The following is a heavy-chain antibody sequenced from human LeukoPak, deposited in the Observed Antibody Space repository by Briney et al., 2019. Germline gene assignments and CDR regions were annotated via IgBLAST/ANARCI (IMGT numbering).Heavy chain of an antibody. CDR2: FDPEDGET. J-gene: IGHJ2*01. CDR3: ATGPIAAAGTGYFDL. CDR1: GYTLTELS. Sequence: GASVKVSCKVSGYTLTELSTHWVRQAPGKGLEWMGGFDPEDGETIYAQKFQGRVTMTEDTSTDTAYMELSSLRSEDTAVYYCATGPIAAAGTGYFDLWGRGTLVTVSS. V-gene: IGHV1-24*01. D-gene: IGHD6-13*01.